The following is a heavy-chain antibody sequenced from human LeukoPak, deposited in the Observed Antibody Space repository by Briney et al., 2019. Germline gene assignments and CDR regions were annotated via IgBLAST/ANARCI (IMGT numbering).Heavy chain of an antibody. CDR2: FDPEDGET. V-gene: IGHV1-24*01. J-gene: IGHJ4*02. D-gene: IGHD3-9*01. CDR3: ATTEGYDILTGYPLRS. CDR1: GYTLTELS. Sequence: ASVKVSCKVSGYTLTELSMHWVRQAPGKGLEWMGGFDPEDGETIYAQKFQGRVTMTEDTSTDTAYMELSSLRSEDTAVYYCATTEGYDILTGYPLRSWGQGPLVTVSS.